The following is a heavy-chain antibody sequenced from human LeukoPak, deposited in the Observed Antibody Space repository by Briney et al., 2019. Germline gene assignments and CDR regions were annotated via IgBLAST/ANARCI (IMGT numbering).Heavy chain of an antibody. CDR1: GYTFTSYY. CDR3: ARDQETYYYDSGAHFDAFDI. V-gene: IGHV1-46*01. Sequence: ASVKVSCKASGYTFTSYYMNWVRQAPGQGLEWMGVINPSGGSTSYAQKFQGRVTVTRDTSTSTVYMELSSLRSEGTAVYYCARDQETYYYDSGAHFDAFDIWGQGTLVTVSS. J-gene: IGHJ3*02. D-gene: IGHD3-22*01. CDR2: INPSGGST.